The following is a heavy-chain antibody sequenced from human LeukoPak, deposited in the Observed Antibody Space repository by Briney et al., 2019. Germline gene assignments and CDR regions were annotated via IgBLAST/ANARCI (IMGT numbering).Heavy chain of an antibody. CDR1: GGSISSYY. CDR3: ARAHNYYDSSGYYYGALYYFDY. J-gene: IGHJ4*02. CDR2: IYYSGST. D-gene: IGHD3-22*01. Sequence: SETLSLTCTVSGGSISSYYWSWIRQPPGKGLEWIGYIYYSGSTNYNPSLKSRVTISVDTSMNQFSLKLSSVTAADTAVYYCARAHNYYDSSGYYYGALYYFDYWGQGTLVTVSS. V-gene: IGHV4-59*01.